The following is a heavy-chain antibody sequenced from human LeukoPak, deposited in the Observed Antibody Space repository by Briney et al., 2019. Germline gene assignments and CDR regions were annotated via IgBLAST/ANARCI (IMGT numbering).Heavy chain of an antibody. J-gene: IGHJ4*02. CDR1: GFSVSDIY. CDR2: ISDDGRHN. D-gene: IGHD2-8*01. CDR3: ARVYLERLTAGYFDH. V-gene: IGHV3-30*03. Sequence: GGSLRLSCVASGFSVSDIYMNWVRQAPGKGLEWVAVISDDGRHNYYADSVKGRFTISRDNSKSTLYLQMNSLRDDDSAAYFCARVYLERLTAGYFDHWGQGTQVTVSP.